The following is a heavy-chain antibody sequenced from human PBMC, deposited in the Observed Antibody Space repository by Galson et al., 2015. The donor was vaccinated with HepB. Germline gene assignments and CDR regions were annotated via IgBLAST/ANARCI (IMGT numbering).Heavy chain of an antibody. Sequence: SLRLSCAASGFTFSSYAMHWVRQAPGKGLEYGSAISSNGGSTYYANSVKGRFTISRDNSKNTLYLQMGSLRAEDMAVYYCARSSSSNFYYYYYGMDVWGQGTTVTVSS. CDR3: ARSSSSNFYYYYYGMDV. V-gene: IGHV3-64*01. CDR1: GFTFSSYA. CDR2: ISSNGGST. J-gene: IGHJ6*02. D-gene: IGHD6-6*01.